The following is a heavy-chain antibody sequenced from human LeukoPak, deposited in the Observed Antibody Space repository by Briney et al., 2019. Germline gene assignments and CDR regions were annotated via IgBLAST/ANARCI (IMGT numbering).Heavy chain of an antibody. D-gene: IGHD5-18*01. V-gene: IGHV3-30*03. CDR1: GFPFSLYG. CDR3: ARDQYSYAHAAH. CDR2: ISHHGRNI. J-gene: IGHJ4*02. Sequence: GGSLRLSCAASGFPFSLYGMHWVRQAPGKGLEWVAVISHHGRNIYYADSVKGRFTVSRDNSKNTLHLQMNSLRAEDTAVYYCARDQYSYAHAAHWGQGTLVTVSS.